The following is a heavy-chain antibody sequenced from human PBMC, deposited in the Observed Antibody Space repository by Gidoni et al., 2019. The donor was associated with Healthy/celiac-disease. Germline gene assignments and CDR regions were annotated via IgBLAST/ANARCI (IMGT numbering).Heavy chain of an antibody. CDR1: GYTLTQCS. D-gene: IGHD5-18*01. Sequence: QVHLVQSGSEVKKPGASAKVSCKFSGYTLTQCSLHWVRQAPGKGLAWMGGFDPQDGETSYGKKCQGRVTRTEDTSTDTAYMELSSLRSGDTAVYYCATQKSWIQLWVHGARGAFDIWGQGTMVTVSS. CDR3: ATQKSWIQLWVHGARGAFDI. V-gene: IGHV1-24*01. J-gene: IGHJ3*02. CDR2: FDPQDGET.